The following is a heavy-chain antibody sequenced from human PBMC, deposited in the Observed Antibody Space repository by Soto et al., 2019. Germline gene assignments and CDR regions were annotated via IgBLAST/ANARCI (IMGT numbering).Heavy chain of an antibody. D-gene: IGHD4-17*01. CDR2: INDSGSA. CDR3: AKTGDYGHFDY. CDR1: GGSFSDYY. J-gene: IGHJ4*02. V-gene: IGHV4-34*01. Sequence: QVQLQQWGAGLLKPSETLSLTCAVYGGSFSDYYWTWIRQPPGKGLEWIGEINDSGSANYNPALQSRVTISVDTSKNQFSLNLISVTAADTAVYYCAKTGDYGHFDYWGQGTLVTVSS.